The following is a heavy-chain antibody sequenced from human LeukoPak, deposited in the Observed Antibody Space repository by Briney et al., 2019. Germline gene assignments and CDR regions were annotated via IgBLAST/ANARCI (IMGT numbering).Heavy chain of an antibody. V-gene: IGHV3-7*01. CDR2: IKHNGDEL. CDR1: GFTFSSYW. D-gene: IGHD3-16*01. CDR3: ARELRTFDS. J-gene: IGHJ4*02. Sequence: GGSLRLSCAASGFTFSSYWMTWVRQAPGKGLEWVANIKHNGDELNHVDSVEDRFTISRDNAKNSLYLHMTDLRAEDTAVYYCARELRTFDSWGQGTLVTVSS.